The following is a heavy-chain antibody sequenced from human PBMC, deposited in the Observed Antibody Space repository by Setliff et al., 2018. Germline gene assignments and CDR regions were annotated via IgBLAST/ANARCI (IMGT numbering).Heavy chain of an antibody. CDR3: ATPRSGIIDAFDI. J-gene: IGHJ3*02. CDR1: GYTLTGLS. V-gene: IGHV1-24*01. Sequence: VASVKVSCKVSGYTLTGLSMHWVRQAPGKGLEWMGGFDPEDGETIYAQKFQGRVTMTEDTSTDTAYMELSSLRSGDTAVYYCATPRSGIIDAFDIWGQGTMVTVSS. CDR2: FDPEDGET.